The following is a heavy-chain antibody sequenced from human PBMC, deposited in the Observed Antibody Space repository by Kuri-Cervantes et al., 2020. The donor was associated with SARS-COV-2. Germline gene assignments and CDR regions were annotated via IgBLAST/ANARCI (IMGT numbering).Heavy chain of an antibody. V-gene: IGHV3-19*01. D-gene: IGHD6-13*01. CDR2: VSWNGSRT. J-gene: IGHJ4*02. CDR1: GFSFSTDW. CDR3: VRHKAAAGIVAPD. Sequence: GESLKISCAASGFSFSTDWMTWVRQAPGKGLEWVSGVSWNGSRTHYADSVKGRFIISRDNSRNFLYQQMNSLRPEDMAVYYCVRHKAAAGIVAPDWGQGTLVTVSS.